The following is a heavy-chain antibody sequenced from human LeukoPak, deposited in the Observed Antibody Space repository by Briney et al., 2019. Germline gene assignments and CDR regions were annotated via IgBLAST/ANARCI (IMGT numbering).Heavy chain of an antibody. J-gene: IGHJ4*02. V-gene: IGHV4-31*03. D-gene: IGHD3-16*01. Sequence: PSETLSLTCTVSGGSISRGGYYWSWVRQHPGKGLEWLGYIYYSGSTYYNPSLKSRVTISVDTSKNQFSLKLSSVSAADTAVYYCARVGGGVFYFDYWGQGTLVTVSS. CDR1: GGSISRGGYY. CDR2: IYYSGST. CDR3: ARVGGGVFYFDY.